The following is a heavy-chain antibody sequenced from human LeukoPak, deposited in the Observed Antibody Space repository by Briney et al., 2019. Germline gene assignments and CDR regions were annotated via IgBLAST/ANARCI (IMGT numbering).Heavy chain of an antibody. V-gene: IGHV1-2*02. CDR2: INPNNGGT. D-gene: IGHD6-13*01. Sequence: GASVKVSCKASGYIFTSYYIHWVRQAPGQGLEWMGWINPNNGGTKYEQKFQGRVTMTRDTSISTAYMELSRLRSADTAVYYCARDVGSSWYADYWGQGALVTASS. J-gene: IGHJ4*02. CDR1: GYIFTSYY. CDR3: ARDVGSSWYADY.